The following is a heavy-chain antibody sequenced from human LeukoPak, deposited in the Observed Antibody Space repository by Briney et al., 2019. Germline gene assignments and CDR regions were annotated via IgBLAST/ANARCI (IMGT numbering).Heavy chain of an antibody. V-gene: IGHV4-39*07. CDR3: ARERGSYGAFDI. CDR1: GGSISSSSYY. Sequence: SETLSLTCTVSGGSISSSSYYWGWIRQPPGKGLEWIGSIYYSGSTYYNPSLKSRVTISVDTSKNQFSLKLSSVIAADTAVYYCARERGSYGAFDIWGQGTMVTASS. CDR2: IYYSGST. D-gene: IGHD1-26*01. J-gene: IGHJ3*02.